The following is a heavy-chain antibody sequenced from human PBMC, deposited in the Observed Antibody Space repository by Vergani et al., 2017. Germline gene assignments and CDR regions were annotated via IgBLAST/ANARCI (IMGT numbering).Heavy chain of an antibody. CDR3: ARDRRGDYDSSGYQYYFDY. CDR1: GGSISSGSYY. V-gene: IGHV4-61*02. Sequence: QVQLQESGPGLVKPSQTLSLTCTVSGGSISSGSYYWSWIRQPAGKGLEWLGRIYTSGSTNYNPSLKSRVTISVDTSKNQFSLKLSSVTAADTAVYYCARDRRGDYDSSGYQYYFDYWGQGTLVTVSS. D-gene: IGHD3-22*01. J-gene: IGHJ4*02. CDR2: IYTSGST.